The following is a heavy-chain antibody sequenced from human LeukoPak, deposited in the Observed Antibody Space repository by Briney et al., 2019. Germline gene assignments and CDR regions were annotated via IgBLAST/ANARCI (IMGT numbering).Heavy chain of an antibody. Sequence: NASETLSLTCTVSGGSISSYYWSWIRQPPGKGLEWIGYIYYSGSTNYNPSLKSRVTISVDTSKNQFSLKLSSVTAADTAVYYCASVAGWNDGYFDYWGQGTPVTVSS. CDR2: IYYSGST. J-gene: IGHJ4*02. CDR3: ASVAGWNDGYFDY. V-gene: IGHV4-59*01. D-gene: IGHD1-1*01. CDR1: GGSISSYY.